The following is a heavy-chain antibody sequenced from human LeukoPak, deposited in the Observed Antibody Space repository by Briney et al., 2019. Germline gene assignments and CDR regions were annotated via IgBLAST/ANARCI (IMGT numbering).Heavy chain of an antibody. Sequence: GGSLRLSCAASGFTHSRYGMHWVRQPRAKGLVGVAVISYDGSNKYYADSVKGRFTISRNNSKNTLYLQMNSLRAEDTAVYYCAKDYSSSSYYYYGMDVWGQGTTVTVSS. CDR1: GFTHSRYG. CDR2: ISYDGSNK. J-gene: IGHJ6*02. D-gene: IGHD6-13*01. V-gene: IGHV3-30*18. CDR3: AKDYSSSSYYYYGMDV.